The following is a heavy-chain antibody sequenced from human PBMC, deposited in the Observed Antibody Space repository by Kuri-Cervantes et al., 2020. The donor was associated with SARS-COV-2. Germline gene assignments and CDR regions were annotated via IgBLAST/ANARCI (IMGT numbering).Heavy chain of an antibody. V-gene: IGHV3-21*01. CDR1: GFIFSSYS. Sequence: GGSLRLSCAASGFIFSSYSMNWVRQAPGKGLEWVSSISSSSSYIYYADSVKGRFTISRDNAKNSLYLQMNSLRAEDTAVYYCAREGYYYDSTEANREGINAFDIWGQGTMVTVSS. D-gene: IGHD3-22*01. J-gene: IGHJ3*02. CDR2: ISSSSSYI. CDR3: AREGYYYDSTEANREGINAFDI.